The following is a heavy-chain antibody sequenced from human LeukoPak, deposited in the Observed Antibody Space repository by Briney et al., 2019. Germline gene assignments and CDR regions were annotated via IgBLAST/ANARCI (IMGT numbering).Heavy chain of an antibody. CDR1: GFTFSSYA. D-gene: IGHD5-18*01. Sequence: GGSLRLSCAASGFTFSSYAMSWFRQAPGKGLEWVGFIRSKAYGGTTEYAASVKGRFTISRDDSRSIAYLQMNSLKTEDTAVYYCTRDRWTAVVKGWYYFDYWGQGTLVTVSS. V-gene: IGHV3-49*03. CDR2: IRSKAYGGTT. CDR3: TRDRWTAVVKGWYYFDY. J-gene: IGHJ4*02.